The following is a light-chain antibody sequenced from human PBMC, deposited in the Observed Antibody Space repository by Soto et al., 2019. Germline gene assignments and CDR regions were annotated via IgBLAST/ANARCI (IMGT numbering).Light chain of an antibody. CDR2: DAS. CDR1: QSVSSNY. CDR3: QQRSNWPIT. V-gene: IGKV3D-20*02. Sequence: EIVLTQSPGTLSLSPGERATLSCRASQSVSSNYLAWYRQKLGQAPRLLIYDASRRATGIPDRFSGSGSGTDFTLTISRLEPEDFAVYYCQQRSNWPITFGQGTRLEIK. J-gene: IGKJ5*01.